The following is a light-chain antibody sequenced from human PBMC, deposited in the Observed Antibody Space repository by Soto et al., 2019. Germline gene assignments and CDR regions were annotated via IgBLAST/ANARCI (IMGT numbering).Light chain of an antibody. CDR2: DAS. J-gene: IGKJ1*01. CDR3: QQYDSYSWT. Sequence: DIQMTQSPSTLSASVGDTVTITCRASQSISTWLAWYQQKPGKAPKVLIYDASRLESGVPSRFSGSGSGTEFTLTISSLQPDDFATYYCQQYDSYSWTLGQGTKVDIK. V-gene: IGKV1-5*01. CDR1: QSISTW.